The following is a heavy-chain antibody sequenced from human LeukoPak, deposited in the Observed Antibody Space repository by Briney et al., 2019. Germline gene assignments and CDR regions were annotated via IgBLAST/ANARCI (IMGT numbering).Heavy chain of an antibody. CDR1: GFTFSSYD. J-gene: IGHJ4*02. CDR3: TRVTGYVGLFPFDS. D-gene: IGHD3-9*01. V-gene: IGHV3-30*03. Sequence: GRSLRLSCAASGFTFSSYDMHWVRQAPGKGLEWVAVISYDGTNKYYADSVKGRFTISRDNSKNTLYLQMNSLRPEDTAVYYCTRVTGYVGLFPFDSWGQGTLVTVSS. CDR2: ISYDGTNK.